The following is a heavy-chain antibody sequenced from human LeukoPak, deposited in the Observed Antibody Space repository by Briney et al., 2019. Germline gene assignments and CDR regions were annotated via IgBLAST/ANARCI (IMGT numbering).Heavy chain of an antibody. CDR3: AKSTSSSGLYYLDY. CDR1: GFTFSNYA. CDR2: IWDDGSSK. D-gene: IGHD6-19*01. J-gene: IGHJ4*02. Sequence: GGSLRLSCAASGFTFSNYAMQWVRQAPGKGLEWVAVIWDDGSSKYYADSVMGRFTISRDNSKNTLYLQMISLRAEDTAVYYCAKSTSSSGLYYLDYWGQGTLVTVSS. V-gene: IGHV3-33*06.